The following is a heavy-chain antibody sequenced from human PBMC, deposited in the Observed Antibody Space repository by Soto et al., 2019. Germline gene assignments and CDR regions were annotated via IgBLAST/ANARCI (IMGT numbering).Heavy chain of an antibody. Sequence: QLPLKESGPGLVKPWYTLSLTCAVSGGSVSRGSFYWGWIRQPPGTGREWTGNVSYNGGTSYNPSLQSPVTTSVDTAGSEFSRGLKSSPAAATAVYYSARRYIDNWSKRTAFGFCCEGTRVSVS. D-gene: IGHD1-20*01. CDR2: VSYNGGT. CDR3: ARRYIDNWSKRTAFGF. V-gene: IGHV4-39*01. CDR1: GGSVSRGSFY. J-gene: IGHJ3*01.